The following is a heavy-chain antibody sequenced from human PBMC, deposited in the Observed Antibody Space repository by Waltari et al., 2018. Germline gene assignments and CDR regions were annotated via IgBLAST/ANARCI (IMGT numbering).Heavy chain of an antibody. Sequence: LQLVESGGDLVQPGRSLSLSCAASGFAFSDHFMDWVRQAPGKGLEWVGRIKNRAHHYTTEYAASVRGRFNISRDDSKNLLYLQMNSLTTMDTAVYYCAQYYVGFWGPGSVVTVSS. D-gene: IGHD1-26*01. CDR2: IKNRAHHYTT. CDR1: GFAFSDHF. CDR3: AQYYVGF. J-gene: IGHJ4*02. V-gene: IGHV3-72*01.